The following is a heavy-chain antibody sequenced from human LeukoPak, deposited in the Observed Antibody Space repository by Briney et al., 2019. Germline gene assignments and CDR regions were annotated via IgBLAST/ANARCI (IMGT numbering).Heavy chain of an antibody. D-gene: IGHD5-24*01. CDR2: IRNDGSNK. CDR3: AQTPDGYNPNLDY. J-gene: IGHJ4*02. V-gene: IGHV3-30*02. CDR1: GFTFSVYG. Sequence: PGGSLRLSCAASGFTFSVYGMHWVRQAPGKGLEWVAFIRNDGSNKYYADSVKGRFTISRDNSKNTLYLQMNSLRAEDTAVYYCAQTPDGYNPNLDYWGQGTLVTVPS.